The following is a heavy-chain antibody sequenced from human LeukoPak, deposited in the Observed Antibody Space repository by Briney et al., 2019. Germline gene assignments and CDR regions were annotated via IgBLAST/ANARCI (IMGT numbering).Heavy chain of an antibody. D-gene: IGHD3-22*01. Sequence: SGTLSLTCTVSGASISSSYWSWGRQPPGKMLEWSGFIYYNGNTNSNPSLKSRVTISVDTSKNQFSLKLTSVTAADTAVYYCVRGNYDNRGYSNAFDIWGQGAMVTVSS. J-gene: IGHJ3*02. CDR2: IYYNGNT. CDR3: VRGNYDNRGYSNAFDI. CDR1: GASISSSY. V-gene: IGHV4-59*01.